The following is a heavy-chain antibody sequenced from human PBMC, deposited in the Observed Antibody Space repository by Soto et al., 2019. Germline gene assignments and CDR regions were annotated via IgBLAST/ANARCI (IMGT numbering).Heavy chain of an antibody. J-gene: IGHJ4*02. V-gene: IGHV3-30*18. D-gene: IGHD3-10*01. CDR1: GFTFGSYG. CDR3: AKDGGAVVPGSVDY. CDR2: ISSDGGHR. Sequence: SLKISCAASGFTFGSYGMHWVRQAPGKGLEWVAVISSDGGHRFYADSVKGRFTISRDNSKNTLFLQMLSLRVEDTAVYSCAKDGGAVVPGSVDYWGQGTLVTVSS.